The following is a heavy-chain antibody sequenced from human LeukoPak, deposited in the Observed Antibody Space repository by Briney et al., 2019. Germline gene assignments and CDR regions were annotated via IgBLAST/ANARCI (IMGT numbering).Heavy chain of an antibody. CDR2: INPNSGGT. J-gene: IGHJ6*02. D-gene: IGHD6-13*01. CDR1: GYTFTGYY. CDR3: ARESRGKQQLPDYYYYGMDV. Sequence: ASVKASCKASGYTFTGYYMHWVRQAPGQGLEWMGWINPNSGGTNYAQKFQGWVTMTRDTSISTAYMELSRLRSDDTAVYYCARESRGKQQLPDYYYYGMDVWGQGTTVTVSS. V-gene: IGHV1-2*04.